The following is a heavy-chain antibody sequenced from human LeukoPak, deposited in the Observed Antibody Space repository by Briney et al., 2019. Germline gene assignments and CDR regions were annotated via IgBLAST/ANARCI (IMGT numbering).Heavy chain of an antibody. Sequence: RSSETLSLTCAVYGGSFSGYYWSWIRQPPGKGLEWIGEINHSGSTNYNPSLKSRVTISVDTSKNQFSLKLSSVTAADTAVYYCAREMVGYDFWSGYSGYFDYWGQGTLVTVSS. CDR3: AREMVGYDFWSGYSGYFDY. D-gene: IGHD3-3*01. J-gene: IGHJ4*02. CDR2: INHSGST. V-gene: IGHV4-34*01. CDR1: GGSFSGYY.